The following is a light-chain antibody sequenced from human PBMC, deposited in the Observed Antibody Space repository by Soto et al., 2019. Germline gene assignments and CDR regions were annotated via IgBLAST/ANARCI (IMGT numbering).Light chain of an antibody. CDR3: QQYNNWPIT. J-gene: IGKJ5*01. CDR1: QSINTL. V-gene: IGKV3-15*01. CDR2: RAS. Sequence: EFALTQSPATLSVSPGEGATLSCRASQSINTLLAWYQQKPGQAPRLLIYRASTRATDIPARFSGSGSGTDFTLTISSLQSEDFAIYYCQQYNNWPITFGQGTRLEIK.